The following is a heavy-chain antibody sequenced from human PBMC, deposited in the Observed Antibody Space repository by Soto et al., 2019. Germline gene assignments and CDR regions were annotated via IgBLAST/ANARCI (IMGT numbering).Heavy chain of an antibody. CDR1: GGSFSNYP. Sequence: QVQLVQSGAEVQKPGSSVKVSCKTSGGSFSNYPINWVRQAPGQGLEWMGGIIPVFGAADYAQKFQGRLTLTADPSTTTAYRELTSLRPEDTALYYCARRSNRAMDVWGQGTTVTVSS. V-gene: IGHV1-69*01. CDR2: IIPVFGAA. D-gene: IGHD2-8*01. CDR3: ARRSNRAMDV. J-gene: IGHJ6*02.